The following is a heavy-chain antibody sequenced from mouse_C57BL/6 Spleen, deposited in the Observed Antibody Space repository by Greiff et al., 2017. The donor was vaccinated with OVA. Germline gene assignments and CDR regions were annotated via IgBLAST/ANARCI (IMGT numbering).Heavy chain of an antibody. CDR1: GYTFTDYD. CDR2: IDPETGGT. V-gene: IGHV1-15*01. Sequence: QVQLQQSGAELVRPGASVTLSCKASGYTFTDYDMHWVKQTPVHGLEWIGAIDPETGGTAYNQKFKGKAKLTADKSSSTAYMELRSLTSEDSAVYYCTRDYYGSSYENAMDYWGQGTSVTVSS. J-gene: IGHJ4*01. CDR3: TRDYYGSSYENAMDY. D-gene: IGHD1-1*01.